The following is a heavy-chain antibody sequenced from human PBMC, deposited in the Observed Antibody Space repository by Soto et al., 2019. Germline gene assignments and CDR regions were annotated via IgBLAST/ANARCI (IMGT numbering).Heavy chain of an antibody. Sequence: SETLSLTCAVYGGSFSGYYWSWIRQPPGKGLEWIGEINHSGSTNYNPSLKSRVTISVDTSKNQFSLKLSSVTAADTAVYYCARIFPYHYDSSGYNFDYWGQGTLVTVSS. CDR1: GGSFSGYY. CDR3: ARIFPYHYDSSGYNFDY. V-gene: IGHV4-34*01. J-gene: IGHJ4*02. D-gene: IGHD3-22*01. CDR2: INHSGST.